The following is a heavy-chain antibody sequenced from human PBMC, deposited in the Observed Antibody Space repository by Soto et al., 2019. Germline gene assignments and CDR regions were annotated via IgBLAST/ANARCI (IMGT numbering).Heavy chain of an antibody. D-gene: IGHD3-10*01. CDR2: IIPIFGTA. V-gene: IGHV1-69*13. CDR3: AKGLRNYYGSGSYHY. CDR1: GVTFSSYA. J-gene: IGHJ4*02. Sequence: AVKVSCKASGVTFSSYAISWVRQAPGQGLEWMGGIIPIFGTANYAQKFQGRVTITADESTSTAYMELSSLRSEDTAVYYCAKGLRNYYGSGSYHYWGQGTLVTVSS.